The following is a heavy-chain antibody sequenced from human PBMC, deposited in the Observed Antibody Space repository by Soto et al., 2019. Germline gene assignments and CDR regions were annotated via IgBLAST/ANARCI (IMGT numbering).Heavy chain of an antibody. D-gene: IGHD2-8*02. CDR2: INAGNGNT. CDR1: GYTFTSYA. V-gene: IGHV1-3*01. Sequence: QVQRVQSGAEVKKPGASVKVSCKASGYTFTSYAMHWVRQAPGQRLEWMGWINAGNGNTKYSQKFQGRVTITRDTSASTAYMELSSLRSEDTAVYYCARDGAGGYYYYYMDVWGKGTTVTVSS. CDR3: ARDGAGGYYYYYMDV. J-gene: IGHJ6*03.